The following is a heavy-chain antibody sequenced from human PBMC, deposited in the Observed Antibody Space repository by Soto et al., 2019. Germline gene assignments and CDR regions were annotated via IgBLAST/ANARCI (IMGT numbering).Heavy chain of an antibody. CDR3: VRSWELIDY. D-gene: IGHD1-26*01. V-gene: IGHV3-7*01. CDR1: GFSFSTFW. Sequence: QPGGSLRLSCAASGFSFSTFWMSWVRQTPGKELEWVANINEDGSERNYVDSVKGRFAISRDNAKNSMYLQLNSLRPEDTALYYCVRSWELIDYWGQGALVTVSS. CDR2: INEDGSER. J-gene: IGHJ4*02.